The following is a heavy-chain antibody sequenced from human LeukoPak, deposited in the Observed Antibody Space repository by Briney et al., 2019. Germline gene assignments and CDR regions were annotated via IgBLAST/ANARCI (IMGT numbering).Heavy chain of an antibody. Sequence: ASVKVSCKASGYTFTIYYIHWVRQAPGQGLDWMGMINPSSGSTRFAQMFQDRVTMTRDTSTSAVYMELSSLTSEDTAMYYCARTYSSSWSYCDSWGQGTLVTVSS. CDR1: GYTFTIYY. D-gene: IGHD6-13*01. CDR3: ARTYSSSWSYCDS. J-gene: IGHJ4*02. CDR2: INPSSGST. V-gene: IGHV1-46*01.